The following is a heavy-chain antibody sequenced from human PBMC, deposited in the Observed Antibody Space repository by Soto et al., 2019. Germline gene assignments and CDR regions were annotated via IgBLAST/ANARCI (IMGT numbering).Heavy chain of an antibody. D-gene: IGHD6-19*01. Sequence: QVQLQESGPGLVKPSETMSLTCTVSGVSISNSYCSWVRQPPGKKLEWIGHIWNSGTTDYNPSLRGRVTMSADTSKNQVSLRLSSVTATNTAVYYCTRGGGSYTTGWYNDYWGQGTLVTVSS. CDR1: GVSISNSY. CDR3: TRGGGSYTTGWYNDY. CDR2: IWNSGTT. V-gene: IGHV4-4*09. J-gene: IGHJ4*02.